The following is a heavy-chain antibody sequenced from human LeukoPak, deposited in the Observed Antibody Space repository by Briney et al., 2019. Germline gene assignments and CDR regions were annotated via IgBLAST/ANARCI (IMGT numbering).Heavy chain of an antibody. D-gene: IGHD6-19*01. Sequence: ASVKVSCKASGYTLTSYGISWVRQAPGQGLEWMGWISAYNGNTNYAQKLQGRVTMTTDTSTSTAYMELRSLRSDDTAVYYCARSAGQNYYYYYYMDVWGKGTTVTVSS. J-gene: IGHJ6*03. CDR3: ARSAGQNYYYYYYMDV. CDR2: ISAYNGNT. CDR1: GYTLTSYG. V-gene: IGHV1-18*01.